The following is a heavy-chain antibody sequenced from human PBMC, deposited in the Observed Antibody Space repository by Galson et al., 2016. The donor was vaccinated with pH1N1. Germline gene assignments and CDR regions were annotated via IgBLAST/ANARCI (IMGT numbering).Heavy chain of an antibody. D-gene: IGHD4-17*01. J-gene: IGHJ5*02. V-gene: IGHV2-5*01. CDR1: GFSLSTNGVG. Sequence: PALVKPTQTLTLTCTFSGFSLSTNGVGVGWIRQPLGKALEWLAVIYWNDDKRYSPSLKSRLTITKDTSKNQVVLTMTSMDPVDTATYYCAHNNYGDYVNWFDPWGQGTLVTVSS. CDR3: AHNNYGDYVNWFDP. CDR2: IYWNDDK.